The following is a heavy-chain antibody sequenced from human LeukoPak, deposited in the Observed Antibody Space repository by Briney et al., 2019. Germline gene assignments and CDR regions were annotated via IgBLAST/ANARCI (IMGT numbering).Heavy chain of an antibody. D-gene: IGHD3-22*01. V-gene: IGHV3-33*01. CDR2: IWYDGSNK. CDR3: ARDPGNSSGYYFDY. J-gene: IGHJ4*02. Sequence: GRSLRFSCAASGFTFSSYGMHWVRQAPGKGLEWVAVIWYDGSNKYYADSVNGRLTISRDNSKNTLYLQINSLRAEDTAVYYCARDPGNSSGYYFDYWGQGTLVTVSS. CDR1: GFTFSSYG.